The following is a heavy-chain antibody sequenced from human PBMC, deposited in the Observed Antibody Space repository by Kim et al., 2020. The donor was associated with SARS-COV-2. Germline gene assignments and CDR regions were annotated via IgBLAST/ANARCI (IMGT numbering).Heavy chain of an antibody. D-gene: IGHD6-13*01. V-gene: IGHV3-48*04. CDR2: ISSSSTI. CDR3: ARDRVRIAAGVGY. CDR1: GFTFSSYS. Sequence: GGSLRLSCAASGFTFSSYSMNWVRQAPGKGLEWVSYISSSSTIYYADSVKGRFTISRDNAKNSLYLQMNSLRAEDTAVYYCARDRVRIAAGVGYWGQGTLVTVSS. J-gene: IGHJ4*02.